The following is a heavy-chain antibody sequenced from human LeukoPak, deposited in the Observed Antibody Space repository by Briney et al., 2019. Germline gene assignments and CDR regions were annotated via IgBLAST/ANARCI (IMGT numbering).Heavy chain of an antibody. CDR2: ISSSGSTI. V-gene: IGHV3-48*01. J-gene: IGHJ4*02. CDR3: AREYCSSTSCYFDY. CDR1: GFTFSSFG. Sequence: GGSLRLSCAASGFTFSSFGINWVRQAPGKGLEWVSYISSSGSTIYYADSVKGRFTISRDNSKNTLYLQMNSLRAEDTAVYYCAREYCSSTSCYFDYWGQGTLVTVSS. D-gene: IGHD2-2*01.